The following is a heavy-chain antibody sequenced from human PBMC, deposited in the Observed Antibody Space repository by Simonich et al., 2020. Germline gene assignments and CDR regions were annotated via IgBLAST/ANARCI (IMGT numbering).Heavy chain of an antibody. J-gene: IGHJ4*02. D-gene: IGHD2-21*02. V-gene: IGHV4-38-2*02. CDR1: GYSISSGYY. Sequence: QVQLQESGPGLVKPSETLSLTCAVSGYSISSGYYWGWIRQPPGKGLEWIGSISHSGSTYYNPSLKSRVTISVDTSKNQFSLKLSSVTAADTAVYYCARDYYGGNYYFDYWGQGTLVTVSS. CDR2: ISHSGST. CDR3: ARDYYGGNYYFDY.